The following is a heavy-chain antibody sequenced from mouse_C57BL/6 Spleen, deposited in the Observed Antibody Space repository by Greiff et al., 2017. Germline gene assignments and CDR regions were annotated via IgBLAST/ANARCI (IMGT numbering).Heavy chain of an antibody. J-gene: IGHJ4*01. D-gene: IGHD2-5*01. CDR2: ISDGGSYT. V-gene: IGHV5-4*01. Sequence: EVQLVESGGGLVKPGGSLKLSCAASGFTFSSYAMSWVRQTPEKRLEWVATISDGGSYTYYPDNVKGRFTISRDNAKNNLYLQMSHLKSEDTAMYYCARDGSNYEGTISMDYWGQGTSVTVSS. CDR3: ARDGSNYEGTISMDY. CDR1: GFTFSSYA.